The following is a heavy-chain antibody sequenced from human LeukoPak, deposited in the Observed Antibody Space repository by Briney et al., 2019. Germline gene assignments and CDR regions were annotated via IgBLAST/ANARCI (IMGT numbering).Heavy chain of an antibody. CDR2: ISSSSSYI. CDR3: VKGGYADYDYQT. Sequence: GGSLRLSCAASGFTFSSYSMNWVRQAPGRGLEWVSSISSSSSYIYYADSVKGRFTISRDNAKNSLYLQMNRLRVEDTAVFYCVKGGYADYDYQTWGQGALVTVSS. V-gene: IGHV3-21*01. D-gene: IGHD5-12*01. CDR1: GFTFSSYS. J-gene: IGHJ5*02.